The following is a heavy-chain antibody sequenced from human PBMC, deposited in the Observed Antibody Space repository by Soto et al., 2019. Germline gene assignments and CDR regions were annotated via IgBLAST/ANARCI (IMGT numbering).Heavy chain of an antibody. CDR2: INPRDGST. D-gene: IGHD1-1*01. CDR1: GYTFTNHY. Sequence: QVHLVQSGAEVRQPGDSVKVYCKASGYTFTNHYMHWVRQAPGQGLEWMGVINPRDGSTSYAQKFRGRLAMTREMSTTTLYMELSSLRSEDTALYYCARDFWDGTTPWDYGGQGTLVTVSS. CDR3: ARDFWDGTTPWDY. V-gene: IGHV1-46*01. J-gene: IGHJ4*02.